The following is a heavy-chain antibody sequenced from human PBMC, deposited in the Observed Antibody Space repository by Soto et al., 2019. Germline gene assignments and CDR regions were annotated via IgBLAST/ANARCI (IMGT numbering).Heavy chain of an antibody. V-gene: IGHV3-7*04. D-gene: IGHD2-2*01. CDR3: ARGEYQLHFS. J-gene: IGHJ5*02. CDR2: VKPDGTEK. Sequence: GGSLRLSCVISGFTFSNYWMTWVRQAPGKGLEWVANVKPDGTEKYYVDSVKGRFTISRDNAKNSLFLQMNSLRAEDTAVYYCARGEYQLHFSWRQGILVSV. CDR1: GFTFSNYW.